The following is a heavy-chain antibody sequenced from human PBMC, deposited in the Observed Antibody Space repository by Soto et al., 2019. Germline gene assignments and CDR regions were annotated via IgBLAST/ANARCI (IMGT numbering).Heavy chain of an antibody. Sequence: QVQLVESGGGVVQPGRSLRLSCAASGLSFSSYGMHWVRQAPGKGLEWVAGIRYDGSNKYYVDSVKGRFIISRDNSKHTLSLQMNSLRAEDTAVYFCAIGRNGFDLWGQGTLVTVSS. D-gene: IGHD2-8*01. CDR2: IRYDGSNK. CDR3: AIGRNGFDL. V-gene: IGHV3-33*01. CDR1: GLSFSSYG. J-gene: IGHJ4*02.